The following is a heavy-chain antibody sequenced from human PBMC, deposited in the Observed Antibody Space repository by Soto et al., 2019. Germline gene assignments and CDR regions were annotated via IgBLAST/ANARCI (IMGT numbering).Heavy chain of an antibody. Sequence: GGSLRLSCEASGFTFSSHWMHWVRQAPGKGLMWVSRIDSDGNSIGYADSVEGRFTISRDNVKNTLYLQMNSLRAEDTAVYYCARNNWGIDYWGQGILVTVSS. CDR1: GFTFSSHW. J-gene: IGHJ4*02. V-gene: IGHV3-74*01. CDR2: IDSDGNSI. D-gene: IGHD7-27*01. CDR3: ARNNWGIDY.